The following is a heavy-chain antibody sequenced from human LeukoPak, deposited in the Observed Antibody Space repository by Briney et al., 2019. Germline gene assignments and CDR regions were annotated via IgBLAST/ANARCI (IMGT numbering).Heavy chain of an antibody. CDR2: INTDGSST. J-gene: IGHJ4*02. Sequence: PGGSLRLSCAASGFTFSSYGMHWVRQAPGKGLVWVSRINTDGSSTSYADSVKGRFTISRDNAKNTLYPQMNSLRAEDTAVYYCARSDSWIQLWLHDYWGQGTLVTVSS. D-gene: IGHD5-18*01. CDR1: GFTFSSYG. V-gene: IGHV3-74*01. CDR3: ARSDSWIQLWLHDY.